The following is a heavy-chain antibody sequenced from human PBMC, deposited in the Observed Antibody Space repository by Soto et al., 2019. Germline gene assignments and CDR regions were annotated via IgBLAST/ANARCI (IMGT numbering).Heavy chain of an antibody. CDR3: AKGVRGHYGFDV. CDR1: GFTFSDYW. CDR2: IKFDGSSA. Sequence: EVQLVESGGGLVQPGESLRLSCAASGFTFSDYWIHWVRQAPGKGLVWVSRIKFDGSSANYADSVKGRFTISRDNAKDTVYLRMNSLGAEDTAVYYCAKGVRGHYGFDVWGHGTMVTVSS. J-gene: IGHJ3*01. V-gene: IGHV3-74*01. D-gene: IGHD3-10*01.